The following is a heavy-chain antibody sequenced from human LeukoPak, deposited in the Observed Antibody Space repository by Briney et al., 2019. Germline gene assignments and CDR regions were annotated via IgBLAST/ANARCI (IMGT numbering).Heavy chain of an antibody. CDR2: INSDSSLM. V-gene: IGHV3-21*01. Sequence: GGSLRLSCAASGFTFSSYSMNWVRQAPGKGLEWVSSINSDSSLMFYAESVKGRFTISRDNARNSLYLQMNSLRAEDTAVYYCIRDLFDDYSLDYWGQGTLVTVSS. CDR1: GFTFSSYS. CDR3: IRDLFDDYSLDY. J-gene: IGHJ4*02. D-gene: IGHD3-16*01.